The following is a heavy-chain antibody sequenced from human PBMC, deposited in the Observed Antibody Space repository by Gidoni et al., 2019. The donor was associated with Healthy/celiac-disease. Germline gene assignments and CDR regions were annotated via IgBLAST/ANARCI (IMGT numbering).Heavy chain of an antibody. J-gene: IGHJ6*02. Sequence: QVQLVQSGAEVKKPGASVTVSCQASGYTFTSDGISWVRQAPGQGLEWMGWISAYNGNTNYAQKLQGRVTMTTDTSTSTAYMELRSLRSDDTAVYYCAREERTNLVYYGMDVWGQGTTVTVSS. CDR2: ISAYNGNT. CDR3: AREERTNLVYYGMDV. D-gene: IGHD1-1*01. CDR1: GYTFTSDG. V-gene: IGHV1-18*01.